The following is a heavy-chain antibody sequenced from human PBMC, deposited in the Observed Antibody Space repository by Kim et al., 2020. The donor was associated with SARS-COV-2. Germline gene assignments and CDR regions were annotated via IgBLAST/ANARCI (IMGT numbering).Heavy chain of an antibody. CDR3: ARENYGDDGGKDY. CDR2: IKQDGSEK. V-gene: IGHV3-7*01. CDR1: GFTFSSYW. J-gene: IGHJ4*02. Sequence: GGSLRLSCAASGFTFSSYWMSWVRQAPGKGLEWVANIKQDGSEKYYVDSVKGRFTISRDNAKNSLYLQMNSLRAEDTAVYYCARENYGDDGGKDYWGQGTLVTVSS. D-gene: IGHD4-17*01.